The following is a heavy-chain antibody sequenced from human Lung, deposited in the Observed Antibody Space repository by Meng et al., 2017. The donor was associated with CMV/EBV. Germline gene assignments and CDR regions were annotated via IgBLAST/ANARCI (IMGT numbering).Heavy chain of an antibody. Sequence: GESXKISCAASGFTFNGYAMHWVRQAPGKGLEWVAVISDDGTSKYYAESVKGRFTISRDNSKNTLYLQMNSLRGEDTTVYYCARQYQLRGHYYYYGLDGWXQGTXVTVSS. CDR2: ISDDGTSK. V-gene: IGHV3-30-3*01. D-gene: IGHD4-11*01. CDR1: GFTFNGYA. J-gene: IGHJ6*02. CDR3: ARQYQLRGHYYYYGLDG.